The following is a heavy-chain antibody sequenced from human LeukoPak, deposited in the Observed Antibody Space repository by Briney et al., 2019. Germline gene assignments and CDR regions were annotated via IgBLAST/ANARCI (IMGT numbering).Heavy chain of an antibody. Sequence: DPSETLSLTCTVSGGSISSYYWSWIRQPPGKGLEWIGYIYYSGSTNYNPSLKSRVTISVDTSKNQFSLKLSSVTAVDTAVYYCAREIRYSSSWFDYWGQGTLVTVSS. CDR2: IYYSGST. D-gene: IGHD6-13*01. J-gene: IGHJ4*02. CDR1: GGSISSYY. CDR3: AREIRYSSSWFDY. V-gene: IGHV4-59*01.